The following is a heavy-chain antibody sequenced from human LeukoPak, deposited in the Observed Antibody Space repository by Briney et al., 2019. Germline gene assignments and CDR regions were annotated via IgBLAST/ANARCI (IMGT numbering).Heavy chain of an antibody. CDR3: ARIFETYYYYGMDV. J-gene: IGHJ6*02. CDR1: GGSISSYY. CDR2: IYYSGST. Sequence: SETLSLTCTVSGGSISSYYWSWIRQPPGKGLEWIGYIYYSGSTNYNPSLKSRVTISVDTSKNQFSLKLSSVTAADTAVYYCARIFETYYYYGMDVWGQGTTVTVSS. V-gene: IGHV4-59*01.